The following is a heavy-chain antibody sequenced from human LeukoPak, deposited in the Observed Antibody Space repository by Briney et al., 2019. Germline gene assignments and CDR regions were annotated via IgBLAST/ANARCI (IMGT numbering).Heavy chain of an antibody. Sequence: SVKVSCNASGYTFTGYYMHWVRQAPGQGLEWMGWINPNSGGTNYAQKFQGRVTMTRDTSISTAYMDLSRLRSDDTAVYYCARDGSSSWYLGFNWFDPWGQGTLVTVPS. V-gene: IGHV1-2*02. J-gene: IGHJ5*02. CDR3: ARDGSSSWYLGFNWFDP. D-gene: IGHD6-13*01. CDR1: GYTFTGYY. CDR2: INPNSGGT.